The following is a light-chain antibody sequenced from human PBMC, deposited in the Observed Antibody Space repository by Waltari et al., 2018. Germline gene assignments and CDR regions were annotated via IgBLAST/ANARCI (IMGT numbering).Light chain of an antibody. V-gene: IGLV6-57*04. Sequence: FMLTQPRSVSESPGKTVTISCTRSSGSIASNFVHGYQQRPGSAPTTVIYAGNRRPSGVPDRFSGSIASSSNAASLTISGLKTEDEADYYCQSYDSSNQRVFGGGTKLTVL. CDR2: AGN. J-gene: IGLJ3*02. CDR3: QSYDSSNQRV. CDR1: SGSIASNF.